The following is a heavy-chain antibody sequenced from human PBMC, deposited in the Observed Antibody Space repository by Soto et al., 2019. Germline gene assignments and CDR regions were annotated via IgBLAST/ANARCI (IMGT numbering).Heavy chain of an antibody. D-gene: IGHD2-8*01. CDR1: GFTFSSYS. CDR3: ARGRYCTNGVCYWFDP. J-gene: IGHJ5*02. V-gene: IGHV3-21*01. Sequence: NLGGSLRLSCAASGFTFSSYSMNWVRQAPGKGLEWVSSISSSSSYIYYADSVKGRFTISRDNAKNSLYLQMNSLRAEDTAVYYCARGRYCTNGVCYWFDPWGQGTLVTVSS. CDR2: ISSSSSYI.